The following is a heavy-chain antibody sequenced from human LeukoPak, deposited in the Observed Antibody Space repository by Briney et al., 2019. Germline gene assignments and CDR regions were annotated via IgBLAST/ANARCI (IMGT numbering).Heavy chain of an antibody. D-gene: IGHD3-3*01. J-gene: IGHJ6*02. V-gene: IGHV3-23*01. CDR2: ISISGTKT. Sequence: PGGSLRLSCAASEFDFSTHAMTWVRQAPGKGLEWVSAISISGTKTYYADSVKGRFTISRDNSKNTLYLQMNSLRAEDTAVYYCARDRVWTYYDFWSGYFLYGMDVWGQGTTVTVSS. CDR1: EFDFSTHA. CDR3: ARDRVWTYYDFWSGYFLYGMDV.